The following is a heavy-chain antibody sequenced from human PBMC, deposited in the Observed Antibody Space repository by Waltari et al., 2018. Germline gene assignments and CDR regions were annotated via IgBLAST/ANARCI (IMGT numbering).Heavy chain of an antibody. CDR1: GGTFSSYA. CDR2: IILTFGTA. Sequence: QVQLVQSGAEVKKPGSSVKVSCKASGGTFSSYAISWVRQAPGQGLGGMGGIILTFGTANYAQKFQGRVKITAGKSTGTAYMELSSLRSEDTAVYYCAGIAVAGYFDYWGQGTLVTVSS. J-gene: IGHJ4*02. D-gene: IGHD6-19*01. CDR3: AGIAVAGYFDY. V-gene: IGHV1-69*14.